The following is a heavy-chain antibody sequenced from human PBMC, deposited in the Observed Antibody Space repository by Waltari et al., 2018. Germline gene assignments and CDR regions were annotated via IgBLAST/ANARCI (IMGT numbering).Heavy chain of an antibody. CDR2: IYYSGST. Sequence: QVQLQESGPGLVKPSETLSLTCPVSGCSISSYSWSWNRQPQGKGLEWIGYIYYSGSTNYNPSLRSRVTISVDTSKNQFSLKLTSVTAADTAVYYCARGGGYSSGWYPPFDCWGQGTLVTVSS. CDR1: GCSISSYS. D-gene: IGHD6-19*01. J-gene: IGHJ4*02. CDR3: ARGGGYSSGWYPPFDC. V-gene: IGHV4-59*12.